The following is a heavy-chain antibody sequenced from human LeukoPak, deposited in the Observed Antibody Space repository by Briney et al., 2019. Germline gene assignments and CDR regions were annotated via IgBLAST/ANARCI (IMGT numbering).Heavy chain of an antibody. CDR2: IYSGGTT. V-gene: IGHV3-53*01. Sequence: GGSLRLSCAASGFTVSSNYMSWVRQAPGKGLEWVSVIYSGGTTYYADSVKGRFTISRDNSKNTLYLQMNSLRAEDTAVYYCAREGGGSFGRSYYFHYWGQGTLATVSS. J-gene: IGHJ4*02. CDR1: GFTVSSNY. D-gene: IGHD1-26*01. CDR3: AREGGGSFGRSYYFHY.